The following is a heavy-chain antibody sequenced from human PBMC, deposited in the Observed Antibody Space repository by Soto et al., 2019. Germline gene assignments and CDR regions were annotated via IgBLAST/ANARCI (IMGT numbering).Heavy chain of an antibody. Sequence: GGSLRLSCAASGFIFSNYGMHWVRQAPGKGLEWVAIIWYDGSNKYYADSVKGRFTISRDSSKNTVYLQMNSLRAEDTAMYFCAAGEPLNYRGQGTLVTVSS. V-gene: IGHV3-33*01. CDR1: GFIFSNYG. D-gene: IGHD3-10*01. CDR3: AAGEPLNY. J-gene: IGHJ4*02. CDR2: IWYDGSNK.